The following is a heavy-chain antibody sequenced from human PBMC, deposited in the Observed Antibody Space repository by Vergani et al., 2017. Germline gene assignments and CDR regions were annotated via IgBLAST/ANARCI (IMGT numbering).Heavy chain of an antibody. Sequence: QVQLQESGPGLVKPSETLSLPCTVSGYSISSGYYWGWIRQPPGKGLEWIGSIYHSGSTYYNPSLKRRVTISVDTSKNQFSLKLSSVTAADTAVYYCARVGIQLWLNDYWGQGTLVTVSS. V-gene: IGHV4-38-2*02. D-gene: IGHD5-18*01. CDR3: ARVGIQLWLNDY. CDR1: GYSISSGYY. J-gene: IGHJ4*02. CDR2: IYHSGST.